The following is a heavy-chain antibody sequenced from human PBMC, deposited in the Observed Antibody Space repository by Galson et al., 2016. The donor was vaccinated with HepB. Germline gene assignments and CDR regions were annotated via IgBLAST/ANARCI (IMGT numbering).Heavy chain of an antibody. J-gene: IGHJ4*02. V-gene: IGHV3-23*01. Sequence: SLRLSCAASGFSFSSYAMGWVRQAPGKGLEWVSGISVSGGNTYYADSVKGRFTISRDNSNKTLYLQMNSLTADDTAVYYCANRRTNSLRYLPTYWGQGTLVTVSS. CDR1: GFSFSSYA. CDR2: ISVSGGNT. CDR3: ANRRTNSLRYLPTY. D-gene: IGHD3-9*01.